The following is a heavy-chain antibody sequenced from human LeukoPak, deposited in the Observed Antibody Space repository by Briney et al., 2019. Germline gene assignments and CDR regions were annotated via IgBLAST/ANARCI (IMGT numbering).Heavy chain of an antibody. Sequence: SETLSLTCTVSGGSISSYYWSWIRQPPGKGLEWIGYIYYSGSTNYNPSLKSRVTISVDTSKNQFSLKLSSVTAADTAVYYCASSGYSGYDGDYYYMDVWGKGTTVTISS. J-gene: IGHJ6*03. V-gene: IGHV4-59*01. D-gene: IGHD5-12*01. CDR1: GGSISSYY. CDR3: ASSGYSGYDGDYYYMDV. CDR2: IYYSGST.